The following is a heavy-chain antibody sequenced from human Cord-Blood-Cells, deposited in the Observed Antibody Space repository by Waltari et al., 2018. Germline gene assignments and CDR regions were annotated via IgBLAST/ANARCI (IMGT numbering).Heavy chain of an antibody. CDR2: IYYSGST. Sequence: QLQLQESGPGLVQPSETLSLTCTAPGRPFSSRSYYWGWIRQPPGKGLEWIGSIYYSGSTYYNPSLKSRVTISVDTSKNQFSLKLSSVTAADTAVYYCARRGIAAAGDAFDIWGQGTMVTVSS. V-gene: IGHV4-39*01. J-gene: IGHJ3*02. D-gene: IGHD6-13*01. CDR3: ARRGIAAAGDAFDI. CDR1: GRPFSSRSYY.